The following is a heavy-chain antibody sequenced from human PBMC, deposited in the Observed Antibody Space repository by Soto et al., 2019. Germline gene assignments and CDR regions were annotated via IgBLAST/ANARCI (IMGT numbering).Heavy chain of an antibody. CDR3: ARDSGYVPPEDCWFDP. V-gene: IGHV3-33*01. Sequence: GGSLRLSCAASGFTFSSYGMHWVRQAPGKGLEWVAVIWYDGSNKYYADSVKGRFTISRDNSKNTLYLQMNSLRAEDTAVYYCARDSGYVPPEDCWFDPWGQGTLVTVSS. D-gene: IGHD5-12*01. CDR2: IWYDGSNK. CDR1: GFTFSSYG. J-gene: IGHJ5*02.